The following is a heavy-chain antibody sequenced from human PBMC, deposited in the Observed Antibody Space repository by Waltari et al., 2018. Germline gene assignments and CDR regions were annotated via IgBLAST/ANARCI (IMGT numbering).Heavy chain of an antibody. CDR3: ARAGNMDV. V-gene: IGHV3-74*01. CDR1: GFTFSSYW. J-gene: IGHJ6*02. Sequence: EVQLVESGGGSVQPGGSLSLSCAASGFTFSSYWMHWVRQAPGKGLVWVAHIHGGGSTTFYADSVKGRFTISRDNAKNTLYLQMNSLTADDTAVYYCARAGNMDVWGQGTTVTVSS. CDR2: IHGGGSTT. D-gene: IGHD3-10*01.